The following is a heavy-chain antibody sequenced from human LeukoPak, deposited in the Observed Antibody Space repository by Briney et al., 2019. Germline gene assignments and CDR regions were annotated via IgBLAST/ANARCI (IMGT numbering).Heavy chain of an antibody. J-gene: IGHJ4*02. CDR3: AKDSSRFGELLSSFDY. Sequence: GKSLRLSCAASGFTFSTYGMHWVRQAPGKGLEWVTFISHDGSKIFYIDSVKGRFTISRDNSKNTLYLQMNSLRPEDTAVYFCAKDSSRFGELLSSFDYWGKGTLLTVSS. D-gene: IGHD3-10*01. CDR1: GFTFSTYG. V-gene: IGHV3-30*18. CDR2: ISHDGSKI.